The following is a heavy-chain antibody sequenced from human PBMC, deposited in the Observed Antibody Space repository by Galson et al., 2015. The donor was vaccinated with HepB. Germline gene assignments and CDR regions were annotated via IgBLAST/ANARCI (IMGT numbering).Heavy chain of an antibody. D-gene: IGHD1-14*01. J-gene: IGHJ4*02. CDR1: GFTFSSYG. CDR2: ISYDGSNK. CDR3: AKDLARISLFDY. V-gene: IGHV3-30*18. Sequence: SLRLSCAASGFTFSSYGMHWVRQAPGKGLEWVAVISYDGSNKYYADSVKGRFTISRDNSKNTLYLQMNSLRAEDTAVYYCAKDLARISLFDYWGQGTLVTVSS.